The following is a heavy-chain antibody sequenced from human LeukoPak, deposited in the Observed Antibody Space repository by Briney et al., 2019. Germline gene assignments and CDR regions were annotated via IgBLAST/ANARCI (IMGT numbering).Heavy chain of an antibody. D-gene: IGHD3-22*01. CDR3: ARGHYDSSGYFFDY. CDR1: GGSISSYY. Sequence: SETLSLTCTVSGGSISSYYWSWIRQPPGKGLKWIGYIYYSGSTNYNPSLKSRVTISVDTSKNQFPLKLSSVTAADTAVYYCARGHYDSSGYFFDYWGQGTLVTVSS. V-gene: IGHV4-59*01. CDR2: IYYSGST. J-gene: IGHJ4*02.